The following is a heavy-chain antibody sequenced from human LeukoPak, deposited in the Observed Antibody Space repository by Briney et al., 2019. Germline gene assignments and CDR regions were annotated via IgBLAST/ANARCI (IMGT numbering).Heavy chain of an antibody. CDR1: GLTFSSYA. CDR3: ARRSAVGTYGMEV. Sequence: GGSLRLSCAASGLTFSSYAMHWVRQGPGKGVEWVAVIWYDGSNKYYADSVKGRFTISRDNFTNTLYLQMNSLRAEDTAVYYCARRSAVGTYGMEVWGKGTTVTVSS. CDR2: IWYDGSNK. J-gene: IGHJ6*04. D-gene: IGHD6-13*01. V-gene: IGHV3-33*01.